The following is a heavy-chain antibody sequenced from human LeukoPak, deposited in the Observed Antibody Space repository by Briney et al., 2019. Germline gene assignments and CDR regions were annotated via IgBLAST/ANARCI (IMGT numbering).Heavy chain of an antibody. CDR3: ARDATGDIDY. CDR1: GASISSGGYY. CDR2: IYYSGST. V-gene: IGHV4-31*03. Sequence: SETLSLTCTVSGASISSGGYYWSWIREHPGRGLEWIGYIYYSGSTYYNPSLKSRVTISVDTSKNQFSLKLSSVTAADTAVYYCARDATGDIDYWGQGTLVTVSS. J-gene: IGHJ4*02. D-gene: IGHD7-27*01.